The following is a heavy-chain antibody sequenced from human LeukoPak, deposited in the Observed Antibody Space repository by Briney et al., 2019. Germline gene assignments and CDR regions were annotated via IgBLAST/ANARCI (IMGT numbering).Heavy chain of an antibody. J-gene: IGHJ4*02. CDR1: GFTFSSYW. V-gene: IGHV3-21*01. D-gene: IGHD1-26*01. CDR2: ISGSSSYI. Sequence: GGSLRLSCAASGFTFSSYWMHWVRQAPGKGLEWVSSISGSSSYIYYADSVKGRFTISRHNAKNSLYLQMNSLRAEDTAVYYCARRRGSYSDDYWGQGTLVTVSS. CDR3: ARRRGSYSDDY.